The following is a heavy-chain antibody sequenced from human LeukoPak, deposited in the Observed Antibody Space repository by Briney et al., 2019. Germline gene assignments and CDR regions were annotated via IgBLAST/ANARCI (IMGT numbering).Heavy chain of an antibody. J-gene: IGHJ4*02. CDR3: AKETYFHSGSYYNY. D-gene: IGHD3-10*01. CDR1: GFIFTSFG. V-gene: IGHV3-30*18. CDR2: ISYDGSLT. Sequence: GTSLRPSCAASGFIFTSFGMHWVRQAPGKGLEWVAVISYDGSLTYYADSVKGRFTISRDDSKNTLYLEMNSLSAEDTAVYYCAKETYFHSGSYYNYWGQGILVTVSP.